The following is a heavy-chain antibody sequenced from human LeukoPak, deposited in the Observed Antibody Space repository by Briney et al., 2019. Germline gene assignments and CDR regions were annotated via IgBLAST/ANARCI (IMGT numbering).Heavy chain of an antibody. CDR3: ARGDRSTGWAYYFDY. Sequence: PSETLSLTCTVSGDSISSHSWSWIRQPPGKGLEWIGYIYYSGSTNYNPSLKSRVTISVDTSKNQFSLKLISVTAADTAVYYCARGDRSTGWAYYFDYWGQGTLVTVSS. D-gene: IGHD2-8*02. CDR2: IYYSGST. V-gene: IGHV4-59*11. J-gene: IGHJ4*02. CDR1: GDSISSHS.